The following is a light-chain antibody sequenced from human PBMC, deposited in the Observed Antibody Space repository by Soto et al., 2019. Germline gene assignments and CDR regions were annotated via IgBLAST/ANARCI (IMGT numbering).Light chain of an antibody. Sequence: DIVCRHSPATLSLSHGERATLSCRASQSVSSYLAWYQQKPGQAPRLLIYDASNRATGIPARFSGSGSGTDFTLTIDGLEPEDFAVYYCQQYGYSPITFGQGTRLEIK. CDR2: DAS. J-gene: IGKJ5*01. CDR1: QSVSSY. V-gene: IGKV3-11*01. CDR3: QQYGYSPIT.